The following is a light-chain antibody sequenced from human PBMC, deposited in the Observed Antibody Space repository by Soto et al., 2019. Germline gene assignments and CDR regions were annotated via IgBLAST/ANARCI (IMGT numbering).Light chain of an antibody. V-gene: IGKV1-13*02. J-gene: IGKJ5*01. CDR1: QGISSA. CDR2: DAA. Sequence: AIQLTQSPSSLSASVGDRVTITCRPSQGISSALAWYQQKPGKAPKLLIYDAASLESGVPSRFSGSGSGTDFTLTISSLQPEDFATYYCQQFNSYPRITFGQGTRLEIK. CDR3: QQFNSYPRIT.